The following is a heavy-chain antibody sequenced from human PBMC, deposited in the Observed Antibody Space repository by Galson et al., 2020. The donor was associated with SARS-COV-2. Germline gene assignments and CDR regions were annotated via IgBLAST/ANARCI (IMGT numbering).Heavy chain of an antibody. J-gene: IGHJ4*02. V-gene: IGHV3-23*01. CDR3: ARPLRYFDWLPDY. D-gene: IGHD3-9*01. CDR2: ISGSGGST. CDR1: GFTFSSYA. Sequence: GESLKISCAASGFTFSSYAMSWVRQAPGKGLEWVTAISGSGGSTYYADSVKGRFTISRDNSKNTLYLQMNSLRAEDTAVYYCARPLRYFDWLPDYWGQGTLVTVSS.